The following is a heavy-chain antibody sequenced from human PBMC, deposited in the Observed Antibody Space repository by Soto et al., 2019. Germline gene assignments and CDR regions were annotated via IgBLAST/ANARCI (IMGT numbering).Heavy chain of an antibody. Sequence: EVQLVQSGAEVKKPGESLKISCQGYGYSFSSYWIGWVRQMPGKGLEWMAFIDPHSNTRYSPSFEGQITISADKSISTAYLQWSSLKASDTAIYYCARRTYTSGWRHYLDYWGQGTLVTVSS. CDR3: ARRTYTSGWRHYLDY. V-gene: IGHV5-51*01. D-gene: IGHD6-19*01. CDR1: GYSFSSYW. J-gene: IGHJ4*02. CDR2: IDPHSNT.